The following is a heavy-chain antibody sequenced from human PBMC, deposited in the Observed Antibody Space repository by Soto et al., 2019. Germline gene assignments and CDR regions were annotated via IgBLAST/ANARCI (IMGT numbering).Heavy chain of an antibody. Sequence: EVQLVESGGGLVQPGGSLRISCAASGFTFTDYWMTWVRQAPGKGLEWVAKIKQDGSEKYYVDSVKGRFTISRDNARNSLYLQMNSLRAEDTAVYYCAGSGWAVHFDHWGQGTLVTVSA. CDR2: IKQDGSEK. CDR3: AGSGWAVHFDH. CDR1: GFTFTDYW. J-gene: IGHJ4*02. V-gene: IGHV3-7*01. D-gene: IGHD6-19*01.